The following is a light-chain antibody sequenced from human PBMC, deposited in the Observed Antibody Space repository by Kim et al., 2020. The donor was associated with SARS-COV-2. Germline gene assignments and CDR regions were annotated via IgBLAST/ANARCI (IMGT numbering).Light chain of an antibody. CDR3: QQRNNWPFT. CDR1: QSISGY. Sequence: LSPGERAPLSCRASQSISGYLAWYQQKPGQAPRLFIVNASQRATGIPARFSGSWSGTDFTLTISSLEPEDFAVYYCQQRNNWPFTFGEGTKVDIK. J-gene: IGKJ4*01. V-gene: IGKV3-11*01. CDR2: NAS.